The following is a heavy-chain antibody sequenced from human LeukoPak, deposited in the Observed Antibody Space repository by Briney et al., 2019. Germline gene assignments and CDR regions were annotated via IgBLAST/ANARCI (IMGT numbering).Heavy chain of an antibody. Sequence: GGSLRLSCAASGFNFANHAMSWVRQTPGKGLEWVSAISGGGDITYYADSVTGRFTISRDNSKDTLLLQMRSLRPGDTAVYYCVREDTPATANYWGQGTLVTISS. CDR2: ISGGGDIT. CDR3: VREDTPATANY. CDR1: GFNFANHA. J-gene: IGHJ4*02. D-gene: IGHD2-21*02. V-gene: IGHV3-23*01.